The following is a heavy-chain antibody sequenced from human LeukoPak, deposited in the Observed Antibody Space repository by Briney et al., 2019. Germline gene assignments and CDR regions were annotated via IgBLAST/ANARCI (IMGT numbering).Heavy chain of an antibody. CDR1: GFTFSDYY. J-gene: IGHJ6*02. V-gene: IGHV3-11*05. CDR3: AGDRGGDYSMDV. D-gene: IGHD3-16*01. Sequence: GGSLRLSCAASGFTFSDYYMSWIRQAPGKGLEWVSHISSSSYINYADSVKGRFTISRDNAKNSLYLQMNSLRAEDTAVYYCAGDRGGDYSMDVWGQGTTVTVSS. CDR2: ISSSSYI.